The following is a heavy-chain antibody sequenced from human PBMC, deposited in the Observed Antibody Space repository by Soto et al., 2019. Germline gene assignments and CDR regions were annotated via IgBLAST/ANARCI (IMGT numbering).Heavy chain of an antibody. V-gene: IGHV4-34*01. CDR2: INHSGST. J-gene: IGHJ4*02. CDR3: AIVHVQEIFGVVILSGFDY. D-gene: IGHD3-3*01. CDR1: GGSFSGYY. Sequence: SETLSLTCAVYGGSFSGYYWSWIRQPPGKGLEWIGEINHSGSTNYNPSLKSRVTISVDTSKNQFSLKLSSVTAADTAVYYCAIVHVQEIFGVVILSGFDYWGQGTLVTVSS.